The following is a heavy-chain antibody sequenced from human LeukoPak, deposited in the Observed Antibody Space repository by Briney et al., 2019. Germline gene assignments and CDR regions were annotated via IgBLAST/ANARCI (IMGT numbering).Heavy chain of an antibody. CDR1: GGSISSYY. V-gene: IGHV4-59*08. CDR3: ARHGEVASTVTTFPGFVDY. J-gene: IGHJ4*02. CDR2: IYYSGST. Sequence: SSETLSLTCTVSGGSISSYYWSWIRQPPGKGLEWIGYIYYSGSTNYNPSLKSRVTISVDTSKNQFSLKLSSVTAADTAVYYCARHGEVASTVTTFPGFVDYWGQGTLVTVSS. D-gene: IGHD4-17*01.